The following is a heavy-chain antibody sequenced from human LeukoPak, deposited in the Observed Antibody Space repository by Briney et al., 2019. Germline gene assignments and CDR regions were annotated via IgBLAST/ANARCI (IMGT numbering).Heavy chain of an antibody. J-gene: IGHJ4*02. Sequence: GGSLRLSCAASGFTFSDYYMSWIRQAPGKGLEWVSYISNSGSTIYYADSVKGRFTISRDNSRSTLYLQMNSLRPEDTAIYYCAREGYYGSGSPPSLYFDYWGQGTLVTVSS. CDR3: AREGYYGSGSPPSLYFDY. V-gene: IGHV3-11*04. CDR1: GFTFSDYY. CDR2: ISNSGSTI. D-gene: IGHD3-10*01.